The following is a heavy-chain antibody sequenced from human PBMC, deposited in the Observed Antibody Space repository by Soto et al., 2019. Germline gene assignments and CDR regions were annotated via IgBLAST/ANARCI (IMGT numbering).Heavy chain of an antibody. Sequence: PGGPLRLSCAASGFTFSSYSLNWVRQAPGKGLEWVSSISSSSSYIYYVDSVKGRFTISIDNAKNSLYRQMNSLSAEDTAVYYCARDRGYSSSWHPAYYYGMEVWGQGTTVTVAS. CDR1: GFTFSSYS. CDR2: ISSSSSYI. CDR3: ARDRGYSSSWHPAYYYGMEV. D-gene: IGHD6-13*01. V-gene: IGHV3-21*01. J-gene: IGHJ6*02.